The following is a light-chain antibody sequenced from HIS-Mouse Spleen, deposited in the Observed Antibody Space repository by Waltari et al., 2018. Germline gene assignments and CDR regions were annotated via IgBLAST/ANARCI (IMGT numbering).Light chain of an antibody. J-gene: IGLJ2*01. Sequence: SSELTQDPAVSVALGQTVRITCQGDSLSSYYARWSQQKPGQAPVLVIYGKNNRPSGIPDRFSGSSSGNTASLTITGAHAEDEADYYCNSRDSSGNHVVFGGGTKLTVL. CDR2: GKN. CDR3: NSRDSSGNHVV. V-gene: IGLV3-19*01. CDR1: SLSSYY.